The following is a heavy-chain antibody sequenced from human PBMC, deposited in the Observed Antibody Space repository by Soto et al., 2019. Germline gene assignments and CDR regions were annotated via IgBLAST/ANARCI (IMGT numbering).Heavy chain of an antibody. D-gene: IGHD2-2*01. Sequence: GGSLRLSCAASGFTFSSYAMSWVRQAPGKGLEWVSAISGSGGSTYYADSVKGRFTISRDNSKNTLYLQMNSLRAEDTAVYYCVSNIVVVPAAIIYWGQGTLVTVSS. V-gene: IGHV3-23*01. CDR3: VSNIVVVPAAIIY. CDR1: GFTFSSYA. J-gene: IGHJ4*02. CDR2: ISGSGGST.